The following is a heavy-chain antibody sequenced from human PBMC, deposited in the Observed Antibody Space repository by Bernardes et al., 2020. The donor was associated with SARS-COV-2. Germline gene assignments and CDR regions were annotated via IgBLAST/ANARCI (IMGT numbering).Heavy chain of an antibody. CDR1: RYTFTDYH. D-gene: IGHD1-26*01. CDR2: IKTNSGGT. CDR3: VELLISDFLGDFDL. V-gene: IGHV1-2*02. J-gene: IGHJ5*02. Sequence: ASVKVSCKASRYTFTDYHIHWVRQAPGQGPEWMGWIKTNSGGTRYAQKCQGRVTMNRDASINTAFLELSSLRSDDTAINHCVELLISDFLGDFDLWGQGTLVTVAS.